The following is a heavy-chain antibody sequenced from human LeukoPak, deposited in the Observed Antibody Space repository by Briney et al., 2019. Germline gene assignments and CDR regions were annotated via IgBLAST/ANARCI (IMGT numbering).Heavy chain of an antibody. J-gene: IGHJ4*02. V-gene: IGHV4-59*01. CDR1: GGSISSYY. CDR2: IYYSGST. Sequence: PSETLSLTCTVSGGSISSYYWSWIRQPPGKGLEWIGYIYYSGSTNYNPSLKSRITISVDTSKNQFSLKLSSVTAADTAVYYCAGESYCSSTSCYYHLDYWGQGTLVTVSS. D-gene: IGHD2-2*01. CDR3: AGESYCSSTSCYYHLDY.